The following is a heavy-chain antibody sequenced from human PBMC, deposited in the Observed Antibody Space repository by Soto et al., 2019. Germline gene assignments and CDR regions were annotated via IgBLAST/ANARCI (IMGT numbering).Heavy chain of an antibody. CDR1: GFTFTSSA. Sequence: GASVKVSCKASGFTFTSSAVQWVRQARGQRLEWIGWIVVGSGNTNYAQKFQERVTVTRDMSTSTAYMELSSLRSEDTAVYYCAAGRIVGGIDPWGQGTLVTVSS. CDR3: AAGRIVGGIDP. J-gene: IGHJ5*02. CDR2: IVVGSGNT. D-gene: IGHD1-26*01. V-gene: IGHV1-58*01.